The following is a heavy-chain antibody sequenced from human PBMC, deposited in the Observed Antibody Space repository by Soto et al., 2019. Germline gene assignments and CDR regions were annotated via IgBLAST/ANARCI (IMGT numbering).Heavy chain of an antibody. V-gene: IGHV3-23*01. CDR1: AFTFTSYA. D-gene: IGHD2-2*01. CDR2: ISGSGGST. CDR3: AKDRGDCSSTSCWNNGGYYFDY. Sequence: PGGSLRLSCAASAFTFTSYAMSWDRQAPGKGMEWVSAISGSGGSTYYADSVKGRFTISRDNSKNTLYLQMNSLRAEDTAVYYCAKDRGDCSSTSCWNNGGYYFDYWGQGTLFTVSS. J-gene: IGHJ4*02.